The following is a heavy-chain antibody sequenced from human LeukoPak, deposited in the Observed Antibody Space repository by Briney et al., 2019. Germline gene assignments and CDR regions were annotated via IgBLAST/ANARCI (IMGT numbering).Heavy chain of an antibody. J-gene: IGHJ3*02. CDR3: AKDSPVATI. CDR1: GFTFSSYA. V-gene: IGHV3-23*01. CDR2: ITSSGDGT. Sequence: GGSLRLSCAASGFTFSSYAMSWVRQAPGKGLEWVSSITSSGDGTYYADSVKGRFTIFRDNSKNTLYLQMNSLRAEDTAVCYCAKDSPVATIWGQGTMVTVSS. D-gene: IGHD5-12*01.